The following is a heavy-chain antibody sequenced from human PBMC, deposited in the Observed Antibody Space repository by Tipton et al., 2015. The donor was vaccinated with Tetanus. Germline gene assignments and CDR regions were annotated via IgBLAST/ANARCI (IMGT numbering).Heavy chain of an antibody. V-gene: IGHV4-30-2*06. CDR1: GGSINNGAYT. CDR2: IFHTGGT. D-gene: IGHD3-10*01. CDR3: ARSHGSGGLLWFDS. Sequence: LRLSCTVSGGSINNGAYTWSWIRQSPGKGLERIGYIFHTGGTYYNPSLKSRVTISVDGPKNQFSLNLKSVTAADTAVYYCARSHGSGGLLWFDSWGQGTLVTVSS. J-gene: IGHJ5*01.